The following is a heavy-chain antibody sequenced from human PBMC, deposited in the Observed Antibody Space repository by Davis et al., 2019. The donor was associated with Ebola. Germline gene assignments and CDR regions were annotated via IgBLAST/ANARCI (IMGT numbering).Heavy chain of an antibody. CDR3: ASCRRDSSGYYDCDY. Sequence: PSETLSLTCTVSGGSISSYYWSWIRQPPGKGLEWIGYIYYSGSTNYNPSLKSRVTISVDTSKNQFSLKLSSVTAADTAVYYCASCRRDSSGYYDCDYWGQGTLVTVSS. CDR2: IYYSGST. D-gene: IGHD3-22*01. J-gene: IGHJ4*02. V-gene: IGHV4-59*12. CDR1: GGSISSYY.